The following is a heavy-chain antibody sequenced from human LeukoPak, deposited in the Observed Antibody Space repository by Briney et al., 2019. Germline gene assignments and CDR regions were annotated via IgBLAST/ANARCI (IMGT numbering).Heavy chain of an antibody. CDR1: GFTFSSYG. Sequence: GGSLRLSCAASGFTFSSYGMHLVRQAPGKGLEWVAFIRYDGSNKYYADSVKGRFTISRDNSKDTLYLQMNSLRAGDTAVYYCALRRGYSGWYRFDYWGQGTLVTVSS. D-gene: IGHD6-19*01. CDR3: ALRRGYSGWYRFDY. CDR2: IRYDGSNK. V-gene: IGHV3-30*02. J-gene: IGHJ4*02.